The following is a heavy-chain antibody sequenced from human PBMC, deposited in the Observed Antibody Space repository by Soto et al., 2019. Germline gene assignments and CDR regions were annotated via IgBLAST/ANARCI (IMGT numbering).Heavy chain of an antibody. D-gene: IGHD3-10*01. Sequence: QLQLQESGPGLVKPSETLSLTCTVSGGSISSSSYYWGWIRQPPGKGLEWIGSIYYSGSTYYNPSLKSRVTISVDTSKNQFSLKLSSVTAADTAVYYCARRGMVRGVQYYYYYYYMDVWGKGTTVTVSS. J-gene: IGHJ6*03. V-gene: IGHV4-39*01. CDR1: GGSISSSSYY. CDR3: ARRGMVRGVQYYYYYYYMDV. CDR2: IYYSGST.